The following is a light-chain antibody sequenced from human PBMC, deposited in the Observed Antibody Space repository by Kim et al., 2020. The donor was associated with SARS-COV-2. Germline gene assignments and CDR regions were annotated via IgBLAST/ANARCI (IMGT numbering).Light chain of an antibody. CDR3: QVWDSNNDHVV. Sequence: SYELTQPPSVSVAPGKTARITCGGNNIGSKSVHWYQQKPGQAPVLVISYDTDRPSGIPERFSGSNSGNTATLTISRVEAGDEADYYCQVWDSNNDHVVFG. CDR2: YDT. V-gene: IGLV3-21*04. CDR1: NIGSKS. J-gene: IGLJ2*01.